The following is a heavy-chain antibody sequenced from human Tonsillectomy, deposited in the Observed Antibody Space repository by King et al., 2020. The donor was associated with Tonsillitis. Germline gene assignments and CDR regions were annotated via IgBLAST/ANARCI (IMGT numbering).Heavy chain of an antibody. D-gene: IGHD2-21*02. CDR3: AREDPYCGGDCYWADLDY. V-gene: IGHV1-46*01. J-gene: IGHJ4*02. CDR2: INPSGDYT. Sequence: VQLVESGAEVKKPGASVKVSCKASGYTLIDYYMHWVRQAPGQGLEWMGIINPSGDYTSYAQKFLGRVTVTSDRSTRTVYMELSSLTSEDTAVYYCAREDPYCGGDCYWADLDYWGQGTLVTVSS. CDR1: GYTLIDYY.